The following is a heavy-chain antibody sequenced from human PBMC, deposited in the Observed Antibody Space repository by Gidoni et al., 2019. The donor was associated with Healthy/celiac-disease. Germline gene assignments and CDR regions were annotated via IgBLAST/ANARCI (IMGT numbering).Heavy chain of an antibody. CDR1: GYTFTSYY. CDR2: INPSGGST. J-gene: IGHJ4*02. V-gene: IGHV1-46*03. D-gene: IGHD3-22*01. Sequence: QVQLVQSGAEVKKPGASVKVSCKASGYTFTSYYMHWVRQAPGQGLEWMGIINPSGGSTSYAQKFQGRVTMTRDTSTSTVYMELSSLRSEDTAVYYCARDAYYYDSSGYGEPYYFDYWGQGTLVTVSS. CDR3: ARDAYYYDSSGYGEPYYFDY.